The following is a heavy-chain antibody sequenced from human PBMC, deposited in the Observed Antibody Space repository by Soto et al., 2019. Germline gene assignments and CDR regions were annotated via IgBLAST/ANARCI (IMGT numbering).Heavy chain of an antibody. CDR2: IYYSGST. V-gene: IGHV4-30-4*01. J-gene: IGHJ6*02. CDR1: GGSISSGDYY. D-gene: IGHD1-1*01. Sequence: SETLSLTCTVSGGSISSGDYYWSWIRQPPGKGLEWIGYIYYSGSTYYNPSLKSRVTISVDTSKNQFSLKLSSVTAADTAVYYCARDVSHGTRFYSHYGMDVWGQGATVTVSS. CDR3: ARDVSHGTRFYSHYGMDV.